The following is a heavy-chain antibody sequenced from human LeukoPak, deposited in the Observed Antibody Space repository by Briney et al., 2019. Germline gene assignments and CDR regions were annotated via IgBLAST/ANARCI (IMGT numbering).Heavy chain of an antibody. CDR3: TTQRAGAFDY. V-gene: IGHV3-15*05. CDR1: GITFANAW. CDR2: VLSKSDGGTA. J-gene: IGHJ4*02. Sequence: GGSLRLSCAASGITFANAWMTWVRRAPGKGLEGVGRVLSKSDGGTANYAAPVKGRFTISRDDSKDTVYLQMNTLKTEDTAMYYCTTQRAGAFDYWGQGTLVTVSP. D-gene: IGHD3-10*01.